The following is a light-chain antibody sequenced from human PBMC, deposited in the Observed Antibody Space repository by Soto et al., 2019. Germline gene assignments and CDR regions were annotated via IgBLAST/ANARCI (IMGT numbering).Light chain of an antibody. J-gene: IGLJ2*01. CDR2: GNS. Sequence: QTVVTQPPSVSGAPGQRVTISCTGSSSNIGAGYDVHWYQQLPGTAPKLLIYGNSNRPSGVPDRFSGSKSGTSASLAITGLQAEDEADYYCQSYDSSLSVSFGGGTKVTVL. CDR1: SSNIGAGYD. CDR3: QSYDSSLSVS. V-gene: IGLV1-40*01.